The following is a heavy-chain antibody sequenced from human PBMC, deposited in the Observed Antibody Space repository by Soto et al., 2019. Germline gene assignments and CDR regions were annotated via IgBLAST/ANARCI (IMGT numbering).Heavy chain of an antibody. J-gene: IGHJ4*02. CDR3: ARDGAVASYSNFDY. Sequence: ASVKVSCKASGYTFTSYGVHWVRQAPGQRLEWMGWINAGNGHTRYSQKFQGRVTINRDTSASTAYMELSRLRSEDTALYYGARDGAVASYSNFDYWGQGTLVTVSS. CDR1: GYTFTSYG. D-gene: IGHD1-26*01. CDR2: INAGNGHT. V-gene: IGHV1-3*01.